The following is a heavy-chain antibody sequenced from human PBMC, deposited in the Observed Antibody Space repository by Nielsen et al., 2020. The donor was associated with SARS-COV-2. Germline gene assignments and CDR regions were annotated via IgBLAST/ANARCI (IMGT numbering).Heavy chain of an antibody. V-gene: IGHV3-30-3*01. CDR1: GFTFSSHA. J-gene: IGHJ4*02. Sequence: GGSLRLSCAASGFTFSSHALHWVRQAPGKGLEWVAFISYDGSNKYYADSVKGRFTISRDNSKNTLYLQMNSLRAEDTAVYYCARPGTGDRASLNYWGQGTLVTVSS. CDR2: ISYDGSNK. CDR3: ARPGTGDRASLNY. D-gene: IGHD7-27*01.